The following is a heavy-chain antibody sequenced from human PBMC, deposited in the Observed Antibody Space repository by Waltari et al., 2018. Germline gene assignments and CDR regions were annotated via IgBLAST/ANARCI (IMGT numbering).Heavy chain of an antibody. Sequence: QLQLQESGPGLVKPSEPLSLTCPVSGASVSRISYYWDGTRLPPWKGLEWSGRIYYSGSTYYNPSPQRRVTTPVDTTKTQFPLKLSAATAADTAVYYCARGVAVTKAIDYWGQGTLVTVSS. CDR2: IYYSGST. CDR1: GASVSRISYY. V-gene: IGHV4-39*01. CDR3: ARGVAVTKAIDY. D-gene: IGHD2-21*02. J-gene: IGHJ4*02.